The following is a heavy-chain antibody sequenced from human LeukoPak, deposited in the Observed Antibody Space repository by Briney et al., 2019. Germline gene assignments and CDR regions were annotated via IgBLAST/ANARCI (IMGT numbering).Heavy chain of an antibody. CDR3: ARGVHDYVWGSYLYYFDY. Sequence: TSETLSLTCTVSGGSISSGSYYWSWIRQPPGKGLEWIGEINHSGSTNYNPSLKSRVTISVDTSKNQFSLKLSSVTAADTAVYYCARGVHDYVWGSYLYYFDYWGQGTLVTVSS. V-gene: IGHV4-39*07. D-gene: IGHD3-16*01. CDR2: INHSGST. J-gene: IGHJ4*02. CDR1: GGSISSGSYY.